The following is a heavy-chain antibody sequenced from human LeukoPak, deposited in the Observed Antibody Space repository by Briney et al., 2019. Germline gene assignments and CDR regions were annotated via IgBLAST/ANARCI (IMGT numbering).Heavy chain of an antibody. Sequence: ASVTVSCKASGGTFSSYAISWVRQAPGQGLEWMGGIIPIFGTANYAQKFQGRVTITADESTSTAYMELSSLRSEDTAVYYCARLGNYGSGSDWGQGTLVTVSS. CDR2: IIPIFGTA. V-gene: IGHV1-69*01. CDR1: GGTFSSYA. D-gene: IGHD3-10*01. CDR3: ARLGNYGSGSD. J-gene: IGHJ4*02.